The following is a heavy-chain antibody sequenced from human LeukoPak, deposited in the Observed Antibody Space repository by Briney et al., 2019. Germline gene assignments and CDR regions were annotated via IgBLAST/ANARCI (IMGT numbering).Heavy chain of an antibody. CDR3: ARMRGGQQWLDYYFDY. CDR2: IYYSGST. Sequence: SETLSLTCTVSGGSISSSSYYWGWIRQPPGKGLEWIGSIYYSGSTYYNPSLKGRVTISVDTSKNHFSLKLRSVTAADTAVYYCARMRGGQQWLDYYFDYWGQGTLVTVSS. J-gene: IGHJ4*02. CDR1: GGSISSSSYY. D-gene: IGHD6-19*01. V-gene: IGHV4-39*02.